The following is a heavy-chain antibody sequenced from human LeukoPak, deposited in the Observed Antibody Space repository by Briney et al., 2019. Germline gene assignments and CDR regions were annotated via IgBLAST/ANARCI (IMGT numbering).Heavy chain of an antibody. CDR2: INHSGST. V-gene: IGHV4-34*01. CDR3: ARGLGMVTDFGY. CDR1: GGSFSGYY. J-gene: IGHJ4*02. D-gene: IGHD5-18*01. Sequence: PSETLSLTCAVYGGSFSGYYWSWIRQPPGKGLEWIGEINHSGSTNYNPSLKSRVTISVDTSKNQFSLKLSSVTAADTAVYYCARGLGMVTDFGYWGQGTLVTVSS.